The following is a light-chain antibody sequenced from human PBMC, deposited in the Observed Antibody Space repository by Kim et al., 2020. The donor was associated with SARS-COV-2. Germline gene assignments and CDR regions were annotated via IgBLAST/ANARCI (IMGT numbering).Light chain of an antibody. CDR2: GTS. J-gene: IGKJ2*01. V-gene: IGKV3-20*01. CDR3: QQYDNSPYT. CDR1: QSVASNH. Sequence: LAPGERATLSCRASQSVASNHIAWFQQKTGQTPRLLIYGTSSRVTGIPDRFSASGSGTDFTLTISRLEPEDFAVYYCQQYDNSPYTFGQGTKLEI.